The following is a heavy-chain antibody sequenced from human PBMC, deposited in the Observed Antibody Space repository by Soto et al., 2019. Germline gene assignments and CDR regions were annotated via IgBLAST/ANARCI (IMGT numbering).Heavy chain of an antibody. J-gene: IGHJ1*01. CDR1: GFTFSSYW. CDR2: ISTDASST. V-gene: IGHV3-74*01. CDR3: ARLPNKSPQN. Sequence: EVQLVESGGGLVQPGGSLRLSCEASGFTFSSYWMTWVGQAPGKGLVWVSSISTDASSTSYADPVKGRFTISRDNAKNTRYLQMNSVRAEDTAVYYCARLPNKSPQNWGQGTLVIVSP.